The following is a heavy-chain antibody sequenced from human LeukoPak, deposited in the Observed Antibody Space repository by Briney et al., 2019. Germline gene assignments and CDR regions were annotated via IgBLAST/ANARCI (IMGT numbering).Heavy chain of an antibody. J-gene: IGHJ4*02. Sequence: GESLKISCKGSGYSFTSYWIGWVRQVPGKGLEWMGIIYPGDSDTRYSPSFQGQVTISADKSISTAYLQWSSLKASDTAMYNCARTFREMATINWGQGTLVTVSS. CDR1: GYSFTSYW. CDR2: IYPGDSDT. D-gene: IGHD5-12*01. V-gene: IGHV5-51*01. CDR3: ARTFREMATIN.